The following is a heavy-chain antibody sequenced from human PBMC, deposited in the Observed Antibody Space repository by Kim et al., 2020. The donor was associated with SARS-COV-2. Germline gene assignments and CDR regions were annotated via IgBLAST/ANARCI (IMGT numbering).Heavy chain of an antibody. CDR2: INTNTGNP. Sequence: ASVKVSCKASGYTFTDHALNWMRQAPGQGLEWLGLINTNTGNPTYAQGLTGRFVFSLDTSVRTAYLQISSLKAEDSAVYYCARVTPKRYSDSTGYYLPFDFWGQRTLVTVSS. CDR1: GYTFTDHA. V-gene: IGHV7-4-1*02. J-gene: IGHJ4*02. D-gene: IGHD3-22*01. CDR3: ARVTPKRYSDSTGYYLPFDF.